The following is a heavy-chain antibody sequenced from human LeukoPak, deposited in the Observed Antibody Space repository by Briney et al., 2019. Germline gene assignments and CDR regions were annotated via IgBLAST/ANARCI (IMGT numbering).Heavy chain of an antibody. J-gene: IGHJ5*02. Sequence: ASVKVSCQASGYTFTSYAMHWVRQAPGQRLEWMGWINAGNGNTKYSQKFQGRVTITRDTSASTAYMELSSLRSEDTAVYYCAREVDCSGGSCYSAGWFDPWGQGTLVTVSS. V-gene: IGHV1-3*01. CDR1: GYTFTSYA. CDR3: AREVDCSGGSCYSAGWFDP. D-gene: IGHD2-15*01. CDR2: INAGNGNT.